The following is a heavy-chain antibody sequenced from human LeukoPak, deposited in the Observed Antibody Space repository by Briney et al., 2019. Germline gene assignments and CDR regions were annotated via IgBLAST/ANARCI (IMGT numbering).Heavy chain of an antibody. Sequence: SETLSLTCAVSGASISGSGYYWGWIRQPPGKGLEWIGNIYYSGSTYYNASLQSRVTISVDTSKNHFSLKLSSVTAADTAVYYCAGGPYYYDSSGYYGYWGQGTLVTVSS. D-gene: IGHD3-22*01. CDR1: GASISGSGYY. CDR3: AGGPYYYDSSGYYGY. V-gene: IGHV4-39*07. CDR2: IYYSGST. J-gene: IGHJ4*02.